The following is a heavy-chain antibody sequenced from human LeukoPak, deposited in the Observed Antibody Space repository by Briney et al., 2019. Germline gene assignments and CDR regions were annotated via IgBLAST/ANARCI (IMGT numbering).Heavy chain of an antibody. Sequence: SGPTLGNPTQTVTLTCTFSGFSLSTGGVGVGVGWIRQPPGKALEWLALIYWDDDKRYSPSLKSRLTITKDTSKNQVVLTMTNMDPADTATYYCAHPGGPGSFDVWGQGTVVTVSS. CDR3: AHPGGPGSFDV. V-gene: IGHV2-5*02. CDR1: GFSLSTGGVGVG. D-gene: IGHD3-10*01. J-gene: IGHJ3*01. CDR2: IYWDDDK.